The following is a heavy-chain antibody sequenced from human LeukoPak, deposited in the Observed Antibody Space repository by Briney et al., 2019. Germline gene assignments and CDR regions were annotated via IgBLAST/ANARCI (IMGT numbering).Heavy chain of an antibody. CDR2: IIPSDGST. V-gene: IGHV1-46*01. J-gene: IGHJ3*02. Sequence: ASVKVSCKPFGYTFTTYYIHWVRQAPGLGLEWMGVIIPSDGSTAYAQKFQGTVAMTRDTSTSTVYMELSSLRSEDTAVYYCARDRAFPNDVFDIWGQGTMVSVSS. CDR3: ARDRAFPNDVFDI. CDR1: GYTFTTYY. D-gene: IGHD2/OR15-2a*01.